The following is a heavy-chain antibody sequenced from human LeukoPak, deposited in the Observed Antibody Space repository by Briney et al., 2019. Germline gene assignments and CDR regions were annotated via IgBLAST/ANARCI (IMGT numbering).Heavy chain of an antibody. V-gene: IGHV4-61*02. D-gene: IGHD3-3*01. CDR2: IYTSGST. Sequence: SQNLSLTCTVSGGSISSGSYYWSWIRQPAGKGLEWIGRIYTSGSTNYNPSLKSRVTISVDTSKNQFSLKLSSVTAADTAVYYCARANFWSGYYDYWGQGTLVTVSS. CDR3: ARANFWSGYYDY. J-gene: IGHJ4*02. CDR1: GGSISSGSYY.